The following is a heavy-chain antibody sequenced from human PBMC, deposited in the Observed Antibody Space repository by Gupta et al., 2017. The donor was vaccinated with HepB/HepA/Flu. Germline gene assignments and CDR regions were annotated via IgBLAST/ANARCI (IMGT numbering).Heavy chain of an antibody. V-gene: IGHV3-7*01. CDR1: GLTFRPFS. Sequence: EVQLVESGGGLVQPGGSLRLPCEAPGLTFRPFSLSWVRQAPGKGLEWVANIKEDGTEKYYLDSVKGRFTISRDNAKNSLFLQMNSLRVEDTAIYYCARELWFGDLLDYWGQGTLVTVSS. J-gene: IGHJ4*02. CDR3: ARELWFGDLLDY. D-gene: IGHD5-18*01. CDR2: IKEDGTEK.